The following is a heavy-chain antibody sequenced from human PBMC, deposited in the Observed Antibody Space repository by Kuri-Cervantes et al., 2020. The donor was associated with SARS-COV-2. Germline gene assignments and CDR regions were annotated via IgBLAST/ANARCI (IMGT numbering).Heavy chain of an antibody. Sequence: GESLKISCAASGFTFSSCAMSWVRQAPGKGLEWVSSISGSGGSTYYADSVKGRFAISRDNSNKTVYLQMNSLRTEDTAVYYCAKSRSEGGGFFDYGVDVWGQGTTVTVSS. D-gene: IGHD3-3*01. CDR1: GFTFSSCA. V-gene: IGHV3-23*01. CDR3: AKSRSEGGGFFDYGVDV. J-gene: IGHJ6*02. CDR2: ISGSGGST.